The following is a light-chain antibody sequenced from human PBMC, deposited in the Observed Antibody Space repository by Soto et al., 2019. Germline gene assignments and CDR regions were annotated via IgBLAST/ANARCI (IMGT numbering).Light chain of an antibody. CDR3: AAWDDSLSGLV. Sequence: QSVLTQPPSASGTPGQRVTISCSGSSSNIGSNYVYWYQQLPGTAPKLLIYRNNQRPSGVPDRFSGSKSVTSASLAISGLRSEDEADYYCAAWDDSLSGLVFGGGTKRPS. CDR1: SSNIGSNY. V-gene: IGLV1-47*01. CDR2: RNN. J-gene: IGLJ2*01.